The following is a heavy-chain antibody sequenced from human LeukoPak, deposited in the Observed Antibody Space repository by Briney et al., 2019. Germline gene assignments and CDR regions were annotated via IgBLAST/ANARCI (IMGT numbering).Heavy chain of an antibody. D-gene: IGHD4-11*01. Sequence: GGSLRLSCAASGFTVSSNYMSWVRQAPGKGLEWVSVIYSGGSTSYADSVKGRFTISRDNSKNTLYLQMDSLRAEDTAVYYCASRATVTTDRFWFDPWGQGTLVTVSS. J-gene: IGHJ5*02. CDR1: GFTVSSNY. CDR3: ASRATVTTDRFWFDP. V-gene: IGHV3-53*01. CDR2: IYSGGST.